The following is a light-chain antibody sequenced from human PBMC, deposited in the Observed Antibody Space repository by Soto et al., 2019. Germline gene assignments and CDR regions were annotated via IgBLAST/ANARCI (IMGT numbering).Light chain of an antibody. CDR3: QSYDISLSWV. CDR2: GNS. J-gene: IGLJ3*02. Sequence: QPVLTQPPSVSGAPGQRVTLSCTGSSSNIGAGYDVHWYQQLPGTAPKLLIYGNSNRPSGVPDRFSGSKSGTSASLAITGLQAEDEADYYCQSYDISLSWVFGGGTKLTVL. CDR1: SSNIGAGYD. V-gene: IGLV1-40*01.